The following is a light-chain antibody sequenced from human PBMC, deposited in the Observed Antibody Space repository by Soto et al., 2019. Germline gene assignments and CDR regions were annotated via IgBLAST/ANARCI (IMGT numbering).Light chain of an antibody. CDR3: QQYGSSPPLT. CDR1: QSVSSSY. J-gene: IGKJ4*01. CDR2: GAS. V-gene: IGKV3-20*01. Sequence: EIVLTQSPGTLSSSPGERATLSCRASQSVSSSYFAWYQQKPGQPPRLLIYGASSRATGIPDRFSGSGSGTDFTLTISRLEPEDFAVYYCQQYGSSPPLTFGGGTKVEIK.